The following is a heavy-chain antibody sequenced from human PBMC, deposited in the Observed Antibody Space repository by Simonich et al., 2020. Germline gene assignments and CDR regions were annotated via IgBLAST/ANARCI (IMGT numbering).Heavy chain of an antibody. Sequence: QVQLVQSGAEVKKPGASVKVSCKASGYTFTGYYMHGVRQAPGQGLEWMGWINPNSGGTKTDQKFQGRATMTRDTSISTAYMERSRLRSDDTAVYYCARVPDRVLNAGVTFDYWGQGTLVTVSS. CDR3: ARVPDRVLNAGVTFDY. J-gene: IGHJ4*02. CDR2: INPNSGGT. D-gene: IGHD2-2*01. V-gene: IGHV1-2*02. CDR1: GYTFTGYY.